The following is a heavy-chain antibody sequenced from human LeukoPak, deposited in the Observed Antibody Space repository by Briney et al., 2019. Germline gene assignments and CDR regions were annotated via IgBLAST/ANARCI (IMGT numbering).Heavy chain of an antibody. CDR1: GFTFSSYA. CDR3: AKDQLRVPAAIRGRYNWFDP. J-gene: IGHJ5*02. V-gene: IGHV3-23*01. Sequence: GGSLRLSCAASGFTFSSYAMSWVRQAPGKGLEWVSAISGSGGSTYYADSVKGRFTISGDNSKNTLYLQMNSLRAEDTAVYYCAKDQLRVPAAIRGRYNWFDPWGQGTLVTVSS. CDR2: ISGSGGST. D-gene: IGHD2-2*02.